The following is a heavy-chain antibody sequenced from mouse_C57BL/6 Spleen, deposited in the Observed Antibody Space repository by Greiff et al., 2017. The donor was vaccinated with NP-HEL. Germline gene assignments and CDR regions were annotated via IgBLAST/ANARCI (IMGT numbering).Heavy chain of an antibody. D-gene: IGHD2-3*01. V-gene: IGHV1-26*01. J-gene: IGHJ3*01. CDR1: GYTFTDYY. Sequence: VQLQQSGPELVKPGASVKISCKASGYTFTDYYMNWVKQSHGKSLEWIGDINPNNGGTSYNQKFKGKAKLTVDQSSSTAYMELRSLTSEDSAVYYCARPDAWGQGTLVTVSA. CDR2: INPNNGGT. CDR3: ARPDA.